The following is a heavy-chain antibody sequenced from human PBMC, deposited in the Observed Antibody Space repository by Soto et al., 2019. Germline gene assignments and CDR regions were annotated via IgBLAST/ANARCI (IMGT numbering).Heavy chain of an antibody. Sequence: QVQLVESGGGVVQPGRSLRLSCAASGFTFSSYGMHWVRQAPGKGLEWVAVIWYDGSNKYYADSVKGRFTISRDNSKNTLYLQMNSLRAEDTAVYYCARDGAAANNWFDPWGQGTLVTVSS. J-gene: IGHJ5*02. D-gene: IGHD6-13*01. CDR1: GFTFSSYG. V-gene: IGHV3-33*01. CDR2: IWYDGSNK. CDR3: ARDGAAANNWFDP.